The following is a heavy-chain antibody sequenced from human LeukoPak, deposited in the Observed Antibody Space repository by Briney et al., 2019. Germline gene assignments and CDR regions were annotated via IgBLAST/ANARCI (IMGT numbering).Heavy chain of an antibody. CDR1: GFSFTSAW. J-gene: IGHJ4*02. D-gene: IGHD3-3*01. CDR3: TTDFSHFDLSSGYCSY. V-gene: IGHV3-15*01. CDR2: IKDNIDGGTT. Sequence: NPGGSLRLSCVASGFSFTSAWMVWVRQAPGKGLEWVGRIKDNIDGGTTDLAAPVKGRFTISRDDSRSKVYLQMDSLKTEDTAVYCCTTDFSHFDLSSGYCSYWGLGTLVTVSS.